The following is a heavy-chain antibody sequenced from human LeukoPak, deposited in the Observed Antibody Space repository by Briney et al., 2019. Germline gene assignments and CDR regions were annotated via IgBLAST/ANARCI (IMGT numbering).Heavy chain of an antibody. V-gene: IGHV3-7*01. CDR1: GFSFSTYW. CDR3: ARTTSDTVFGVVIIDYFDY. Sequence: GGSLRLSCAASGFSFSTYWMSWVRQAPGKGLEWVANIKQDGSEKYYVDSVMGRFTISRDDAKNSLYLQMNSLRAEDTAVYYCARTTSDTVFGVVIIDYFDYWGQGTLVPVSS. J-gene: IGHJ4*02. D-gene: IGHD3-3*01. CDR2: IKQDGSEK.